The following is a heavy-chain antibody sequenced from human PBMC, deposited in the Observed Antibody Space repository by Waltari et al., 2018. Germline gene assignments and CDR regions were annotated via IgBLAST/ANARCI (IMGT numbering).Heavy chain of an antibody. J-gene: IGHJ4*02. Sequence: QVQLVQSGAEVKKPGASVKVSCKASGYTFTSYYMHWVRQAPGQGLEWMERINPRGGRTRYAQKFQGRVTMTRDTSTSTVYRELSSLRSEDTAVYYCARDSSGSYPPAESHCFDYWGQGTLVTVSS. D-gene: IGHD1-26*01. CDR3: ARDSSGSYPPAESHCFDY. CDR2: INPRGGRT. V-gene: IGHV1-46*01. CDR1: GYTFTSYY.